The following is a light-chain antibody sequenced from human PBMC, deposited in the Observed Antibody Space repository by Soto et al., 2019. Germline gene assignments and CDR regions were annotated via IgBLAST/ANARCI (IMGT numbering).Light chain of an antibody. CDR2: DVS. Sequence: QSALTQPASVSGSPGQSITISCTGTTSDIAYYNYVSWFQQHPGKAPKLMIYDVSNRPSGVSNRFSGSKSGNTASLTISGLQAEDEADYYCSSYPTTDTLRVFGTGTKLTVL. V-gene: IGLV2-14*01. CDR1: TSDIAYYNY. CDR3: SSYPTTDTLRV. J-gene: IGLJ1*01.